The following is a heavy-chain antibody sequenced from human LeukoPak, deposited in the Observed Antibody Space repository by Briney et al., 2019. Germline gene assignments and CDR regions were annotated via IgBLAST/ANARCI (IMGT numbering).Heavy chain of an antibody. Sequence: PSETLSLTCTVSGGSISSYYWSWIRQPPGKGLEWIGYIYYSGSTNYNPSLKSRVTISVDTSKNQFSLKLSSVTAADTAVYYCARRTRDPYCSSTSCYLRAYYGMDVWGQGTTVTVSS. CDR1: GGSISSYY. D-gene: IGHD2-2*01. J-gene: IGHJ6*02. V-gene: IGHV4-59*01. CDR3: ARRTRDPYCSSTSCYLRAYYGMDV. CDR2: IYYSGST.